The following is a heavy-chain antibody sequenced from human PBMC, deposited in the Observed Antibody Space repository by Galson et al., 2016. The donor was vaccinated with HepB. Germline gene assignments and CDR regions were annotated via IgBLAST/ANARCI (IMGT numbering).Heavy chain of an antibody. CDR2: ISSSSSYI. Sequence: SLRLSCAASGFTFSSYSMNWVRQAPGKGLEWVSSISSSSSYIYYADSVKGRFTIFRDNAKNSLYLQMNSLRAEDTAVYYCAREGPNYYGSGSYWYYFDYWGQGTLVTVSS. V-gene: IGHV3-21*01. CDR1: GFTFSSYS. CDR3: AREGPNYYGSGSYWYYFDY. J-gene: IGHJ4*02. D-gene: IGHD3-10*01.